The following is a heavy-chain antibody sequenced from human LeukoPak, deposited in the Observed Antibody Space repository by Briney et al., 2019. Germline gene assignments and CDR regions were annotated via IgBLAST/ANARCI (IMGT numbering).Heavy chain of an antibody. CDR3: ARDSHDGYSIVY. Sequence: ASVKVSCKASGGTFSSYAISWVRQAPGQGLEWMGGIIPIFGTANYAQKVQGRVTMTTDTSTSTAYMELRSLRSDDTAVYYCARDSHDGYSIVYWGQGTLVTVSS. CDR1: GGTFSSYA. CDR2: IIPIFGTA. V-gene: IGHV1-69*05. D-gene: IGHD6-13*01. J-gene: IGHJ4*02.